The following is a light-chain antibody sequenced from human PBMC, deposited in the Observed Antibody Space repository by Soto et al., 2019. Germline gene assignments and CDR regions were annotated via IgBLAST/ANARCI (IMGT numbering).Light chain of an antibody. CDR2: RNN. CDR3: ETWDDTLNGFYV. Sequence: QSVLTQPPSASGTPGQGVTISCSGSTSNIGSNYVYWYQQLPGTAPKLLIYRNNQRPSGVPDRFSGSKSGTSASLAISGLRSDDEADYFCETWDDTLNGFYVFGPGTKVTVL. CDR1: TSNIGSNY. J-gene: IGLJ1*01. V-gene: IGLV1-47*01.